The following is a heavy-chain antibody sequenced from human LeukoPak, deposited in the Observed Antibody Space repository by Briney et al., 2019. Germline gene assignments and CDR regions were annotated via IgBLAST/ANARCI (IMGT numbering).Heavy chain of an antibody. CDR1: GYTFTSYG. Sequence: VKVSCKASGYTFTSYGISWVRQAPGQGLEWMGWISAYNGNTNYAQKLQGRVTMTTDTSMSTAYMELRSLRSDDTAVYYWARDGWGNYYDSSGYPDYWGQGTLVTVSS. CDR2: ISAYNGNT. CDR3: ARDGWGNYYDSSGYPDY. D-gene: IGHD3-22*01. V-gene: IGHV1-18*01. J-gene: IGHJ4*02.